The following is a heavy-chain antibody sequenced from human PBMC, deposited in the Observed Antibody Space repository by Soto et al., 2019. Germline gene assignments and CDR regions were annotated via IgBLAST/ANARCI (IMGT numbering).Heavy chain of an antibody. Sequence: SATLSLTCTVSGGSVRSGSYYWSWIRQPPGKGLEWIGYIYYSGSTNYNPSLKSRVTISVDTSKNQFSLKLSSVTAADTAVYYCARISGWYYYFDYWGQGTLVTVSS. V-gene: IGHV4-61*01. CDR3: ARISGWYYYFDY. J-gene: IGHJ4*02. CDR1: GGSVRSGSYY. D-gene: IGHD6-19*01. CDR2: IYYSGST.